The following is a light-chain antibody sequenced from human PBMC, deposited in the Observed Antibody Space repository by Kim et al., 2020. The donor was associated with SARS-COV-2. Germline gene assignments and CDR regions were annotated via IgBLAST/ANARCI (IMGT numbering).Light chain of an antibody. Sequence: SPGERATLSCRASQTINNKLVWYQHKPGQAPRLLIYDATTRDTGVPARFIGSGSETDFTLTISSLQSEDFAVYYCQQSNDWPPLTFGQGTKVDIK. J-gene: IGKJ1*01. CDR1: QTINNK. V-gene: IGKV3-15*01. CDR3: QQSNDWPPLT. CDR2: DAT.